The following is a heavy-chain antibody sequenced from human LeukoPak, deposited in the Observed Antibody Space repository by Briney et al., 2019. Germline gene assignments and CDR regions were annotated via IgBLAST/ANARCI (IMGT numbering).Heavy chain of an antibody. CDR2: SKNKADSHAT. CDR1: GFTFSDHF. D-gene: IGHD6-25*01. Sequence: GGSLGLSCAASGFTFSDHFMDWVRQAPGKGLEWVGRSKNKADSHATYSAASVKGRFTISRDDSKNSLSLQMNSLKTEDTAIYFCAACPYTSGACDYWGQGTLVTVSS. V-gene: IGHV3-72*01. CDR3: AACPYTSGACDY. J-gene: IGHJ4*02.